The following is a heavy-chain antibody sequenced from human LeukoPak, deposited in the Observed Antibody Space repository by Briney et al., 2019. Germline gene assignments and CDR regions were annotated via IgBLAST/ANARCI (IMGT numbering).Heavy chain of an antibody. J-gene: IGHJ4*02. D-gene: IGHD2-2*01. V-gene: IGHV3-7*03. CDR3: AKGSSTTCPCYRDY. CDR2: IKKDGSEK. CDR1: GFTFTDHW. Sequence: PGGSLRLSCAASGFTFTDHWMSWVRQAPGKGLEWVANIKKDGSEKYHVDSVKGRFTISRDNSKNTLYLQMNSLRAEDTALYYCAKGSSTTCPCYRDYWGQGTLVTVSS.